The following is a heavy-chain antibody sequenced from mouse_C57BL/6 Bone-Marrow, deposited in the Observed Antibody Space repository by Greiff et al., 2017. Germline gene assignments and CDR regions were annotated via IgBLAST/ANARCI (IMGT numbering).Heavy chain of an antibody. CDR1: GYTFTSYW. CDR2: IHPNSGST. J-gene: IGHJ4*01. Sequence: QVQLQQPGAELVKPGASVKLSCKASGYTFTSYWMHWVKQRPGQGLEWIGMIHPNSGSTNYNEKFKSKATLTVDKSSSTAYMQLSSLTSEDSAVYYCAREGYGNYDYAMDYWGQGTSVTVSS. V-gene: IGHV1-64*01. CDR3: AREGYGNYDYAMDY. D-gene: IGHD2-10*02.